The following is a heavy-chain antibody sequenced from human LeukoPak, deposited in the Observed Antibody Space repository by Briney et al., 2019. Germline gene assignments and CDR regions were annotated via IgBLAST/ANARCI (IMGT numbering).Heavy chain of an antibody. J-gene: IGHJ6*02. D-gene: IGHD6-13*01. CDR2: ISAYNGNT. CDR1: GYTFTSYG. V-gene: IGHV1-18*01. Sequence: GASVKVSCKASGYTFTSYGISWVRQAPGQGLEWMGWISAYNGNTNYAQKLQGRVTMTTDTSTSTAYMELRSLRSDDTAVYYCARDRYSSSRYSPNYYYYYGMDVWGQGTTVTVSS. CDR3: ARDRYSSSRYSPNYYYYYGMDV.